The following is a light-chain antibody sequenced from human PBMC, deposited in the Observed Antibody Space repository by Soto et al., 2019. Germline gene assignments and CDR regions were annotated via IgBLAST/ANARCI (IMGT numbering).Light chain of an antibody. CDR1: QSLLHSNGYNY. V-gene: IGKV2-28*01. CDR2: LGS. CDR3: MQALQPWA. J-gene: IGKJ1*01. Sequence: DIVMTQSPLSLPVTPGEPASISCRSSQSLLHSNGYNYLDWYLQKPGQSPQLLIYLGSNRASGVPDRFSGSGSRTDFTLKISRVEAEDVGVYYCMQALQPWAFDQGTKVEIK.